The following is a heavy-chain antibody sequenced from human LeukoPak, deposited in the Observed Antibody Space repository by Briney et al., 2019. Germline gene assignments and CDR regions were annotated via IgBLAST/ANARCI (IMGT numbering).Heavy chain of an antibody. CDR2: LYTSGST. D-gene: IGHD2-2*01. J-gene: IGHJ5*02. V-gene: IGHV4-4*07. Sequence: SETLTLTCTVSGGSISSDSWTWIRQPAGKGLEWIGRLYTSGSTNRGSIKHNPPLKSRVAMSVDTSKNQFSLKLSSVTAADTAVYYCARAGGGYCSSTSCSADWFDPWGQGILVTVSS. CDR1: GGSISSDS. CDR3: ARAGGGYCSSTSCSADWFDP.